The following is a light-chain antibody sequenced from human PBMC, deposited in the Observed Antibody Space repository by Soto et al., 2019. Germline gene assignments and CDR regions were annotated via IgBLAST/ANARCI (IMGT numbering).Light chain of an antibody. CDR2: EVS. CDR3: SSYAGSTTYV. CDR1: SSDVGGYNY. Sequence: QSVLTQPPSASGSPGQSITFSCTGTSSDVGGYNYVSWYQPHPGKAPKLMLYEVSKRPSGVPDRFSGSKSGNAASLPVSGLQVEDEADYYCSSYAGSTTYVFGTGTKVTV. J-gene: IGLJ1*01. V-gene: IGLV2-8*01.